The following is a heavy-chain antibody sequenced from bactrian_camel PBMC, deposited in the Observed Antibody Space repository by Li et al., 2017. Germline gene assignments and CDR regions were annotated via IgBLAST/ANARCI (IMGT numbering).Heavy chain of an antibody. Sequence: HVQLVESGGGSVQAGGSLRLSCVWSGHVASRPTMAWFRQAPGKEREEVACISSTFVTKYTESVAGRFTISRDGAKNALYLQMSGLSPGDTGMYYCAAENFYGGRCGTDFGYWGEGTQVTVS. CDR3: AAENFYGGRCGTDFGY. D-gene: IGHD6*01. J-gene: IGHJ6*01. CDR2: ISSTFVT. CDR1: GHVASRPT. V-gene: IGHV3S68*01.